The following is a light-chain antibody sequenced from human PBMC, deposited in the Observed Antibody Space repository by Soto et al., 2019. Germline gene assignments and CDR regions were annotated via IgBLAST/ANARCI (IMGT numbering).Light chain of an antibody. V-gene: IGKV3-20*01. Sequence: IVLTQSPAILALSPGDRATLSCRASQSVSSSYLAWYQHKPGQAPRLLIHGASSRVTGIPDRFSGSGSGKVFTLTITRLEPEDFAVYYCQQYQSLTFGGGTKVDIK. CDR1: QSVSSSY. J-gene: IGKJ4*01. CDR2: GAS. CDR3: QQYQSLT.